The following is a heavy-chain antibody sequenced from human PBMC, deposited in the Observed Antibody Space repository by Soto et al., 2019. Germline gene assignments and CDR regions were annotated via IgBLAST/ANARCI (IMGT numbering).Heavy chain of an antibody. CDR3: AREYYYDSSGETDAFDI. CDR1: GFTFSSYG. Sequence: QVQLVESGGGVVQPGRSLRLSCAASGFTFSSYGMHWVRQAPAKGLEWVAVIWYDGSNKYYADSVKGRFTISRDNSKNTLYLQMNSLRAEDTAVYYCAREYYYDSSGETDAFDIWGQGTMVTVSS. CDR2: IWYDGSNK. V-gene: IGHV3-33*01. D-gene: IGHD3-22*01. J-gene: IGHJ3*02.